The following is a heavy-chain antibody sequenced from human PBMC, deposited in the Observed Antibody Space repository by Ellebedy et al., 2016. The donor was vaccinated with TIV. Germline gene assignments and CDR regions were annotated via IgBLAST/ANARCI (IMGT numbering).Heavy chain of an antibody. D-gene: IGHD3-10*01. CDR2: IYYSGST. Sequence: SETLSLTXTVSGGSISSGDYYWSWIRQPPGKGLEWIGSIYYSGSTYYNPSLKSRVTISVDTSKNQFSLKLSSVTAADTAVYYCARVWFGELYPIYYYYGMDVWGQGTTVTVSS. V-gene: IGHV4-39*07. J-gene: IGHJ6*02. CDR3: ARVWFGELYPIYYYYGMDV. CDR1: GGSISSGDYY.